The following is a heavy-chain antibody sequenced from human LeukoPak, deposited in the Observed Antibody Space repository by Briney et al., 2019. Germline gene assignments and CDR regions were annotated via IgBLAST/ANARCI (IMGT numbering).Heavy chain of an antibody. CDR3: AREEALGSGSFDY. D-gene: IGHD1-26*01. CDR2: ISSSSSYI. V-gene: IGHV3-21*04. J-gene: IGHJ4*02. CDR1: GFTFSSYS. Sequence: GGSLRLSCAASGFTFSSYSMNWVRQAPGKGLEWASSISSSSSYIYYADSVKGRFTISRDNAKNSLYLQMNSLRAEDTAVYYCAREEALGSGSFDYWGQGALVTVSS.